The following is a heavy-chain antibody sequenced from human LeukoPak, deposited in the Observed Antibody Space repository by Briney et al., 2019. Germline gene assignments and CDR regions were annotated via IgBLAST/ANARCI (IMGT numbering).Heavy chain of an antibody. D-gene: IGHD1-26*01. CDR1: GYTFTDYY. CDR2: INPNSGGT. Sequence: ASVKVCCKASGYTFTDYYMHWVRQAPGQGLEWMGWINPNSGGTNYAQKFQGRVPMTRDTSTSTAYMELTRLRSHDTAVYSCARDNRLGARWGFDYWGQGTLVTVSS. CDR3: ARDNRLGARWGFDY. J-gene: IGHJ4*02. V-gene: IGHV1-2*02.